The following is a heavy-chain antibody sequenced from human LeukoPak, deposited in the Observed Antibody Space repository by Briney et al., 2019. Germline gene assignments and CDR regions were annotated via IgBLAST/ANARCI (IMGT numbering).Heavy chain of an antibody. J-gene: IGHJ4*02. CDR1: GGSISSGDYY. CDR3: ARGDYLGY. Sequence: SQTLSLTCTVSGGSISSGDYYWSWVRQPPGKGLEWIGEINHSGSTNYNPSLKSRVTISVDTSKNQFSLKLSSVTAADTAVYYCARGDYLGYWGQGTLVTVSS. V-gene: IGHV4-30-4*08. CDR2: INHSGST.